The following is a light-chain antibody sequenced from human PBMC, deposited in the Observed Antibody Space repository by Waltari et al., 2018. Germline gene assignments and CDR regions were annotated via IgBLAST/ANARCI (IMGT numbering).Light chain of an antibody. CDR2: HAS. CDR3: QQHGTLPAT. V-gene: IGKV3-20*01. CDR1: QSVGSSS. Sequence: EIVLTQSPGTASLSPGERVPLSCRASQSVGSSSLAWYQQKPGQAPRLVIYHASRRATGIPDRFSGSGSGTDFSLTISRLEPEDFAVYYCQQHGTLPATFGQGTKVEIK. J-gene: IGKJ1*01.